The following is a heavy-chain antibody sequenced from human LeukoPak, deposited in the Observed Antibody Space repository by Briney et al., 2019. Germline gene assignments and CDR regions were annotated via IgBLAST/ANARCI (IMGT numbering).Heavy chain of an antibody. D-gene: IGHD3-22*01. CDR3: IMLYYYDSSGYEETTYYFDY. CDR1: GFTFSNAW. V-gene: IGHV3-15*01. CDR2: IKSKTDGGTT. J-gene: IGHJ4*02. Sequence: GGSLRLSCAASGFTFSNAWMSWVRQAPGKGLEWVGRIKSKTDGGTTDYAAPVKGRFTISRDDSKNTLYLQMNSLKTEDTAVYYCIMLYYYDSSGYEETTYYFDYWGQGTLVTVSS.